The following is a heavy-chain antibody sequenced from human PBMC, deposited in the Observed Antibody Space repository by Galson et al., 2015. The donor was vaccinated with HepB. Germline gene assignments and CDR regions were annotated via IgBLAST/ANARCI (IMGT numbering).Heavy chain of an antibody. D-gene: IGHD3-10*01. CDR1: GFTFSSYA. CDR3: AKDYLLGVPFFDY. Sequence: SLRLSCAASGFTFSSYAMSWVRQPPGKGLEWVSALSNSGDNTYYADSVKGRFTISRDNSRNTLYLQMNSLSAEDTAVYYCAKDYLLGVPFFDYWGQGTLVTVSS. V-gene: IGHV3-23*01. CDR2: LSNSGDNT. J-gene: IGHJ4*02.